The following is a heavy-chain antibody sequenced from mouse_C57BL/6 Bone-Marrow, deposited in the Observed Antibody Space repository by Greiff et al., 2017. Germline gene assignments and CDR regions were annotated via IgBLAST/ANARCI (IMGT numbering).Heavy chain of an antibody. CDR2: INPSNGGT. CDR1: GYTFTSYW. D-gene: IGHD4-1*01. V-gene: IGHV1-53*01. CDR3: ARGKRLEERTGTVFDY. Sequence: QVQLQQPGTELVKPGASVKLSCKASGYTFTSYWMHWVKQRPGQGLEWIGNINPSNGGTNYNAKFKSKATLTVDKSSSTAYMQLSSLTSEDSAVYYCARGKRLEERTGTVFDYWGQGTTLTVSS. J-gene: IGHJ2*01.